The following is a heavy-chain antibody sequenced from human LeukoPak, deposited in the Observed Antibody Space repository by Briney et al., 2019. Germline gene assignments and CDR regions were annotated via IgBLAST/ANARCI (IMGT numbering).Heavy chain of an antibody. CDR1: GGSFSGYY. D-gene: IGHD2-2*01. CDR2: INHSGST. CDR3: ARGEVRCSSTSCYVGWFDP. J-gene: IGHJ5*02. Sequence: SETLSLTCAVYGGSFSGYYWSWIRQPPGKGLEWIGEINHSGSTNYNPSLKSRVTISVDTSKNQFSLKLSSVTAADTAVYYCARGEVRCSSTSCYVGWFDPWGHGTLSPSPQ. V-gene: IGHV4-34*01.